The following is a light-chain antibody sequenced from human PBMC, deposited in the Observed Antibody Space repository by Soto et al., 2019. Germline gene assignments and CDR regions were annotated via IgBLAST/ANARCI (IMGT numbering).Light chain of an antibody. Sequence: EIVMTQSPATRSVSPGERATLSCRASQSVSSNLAWYQQKPGQAPRLLIYGASTRATGIPDRFSGSGSGTDFTLTINRLEPEDSAVYYCQQYGSLITFGQGTRLEIK. CDR1: QSVSSN. J-gene: IGKJ5*01. CDR2: GAS. V-gene: IGKV3-15*01. CDR3: QQYGSLIT.